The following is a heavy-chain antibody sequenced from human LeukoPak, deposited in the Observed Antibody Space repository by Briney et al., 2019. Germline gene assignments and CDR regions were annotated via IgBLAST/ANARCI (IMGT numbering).Heavy chain of an antibody. CDR1: GFTFSSYE. Sequence: PGESLRLSCAASGFTFSSYEMNWVRQAPGKGLEWVSYISSSGSTIYYADSVKGRFTISRDNAKNSLYLQMNSLRAEDTAVYYCARGAQQLFSPAFDYWGQGTLVTVSS. V-gene: IGHV3-48*03. D-gene: IGHD6-13*01. CDR3: ARGAQQLFSPAFDY. J-gene: IGHJ4*02. CDR2: ISSSGSTI.